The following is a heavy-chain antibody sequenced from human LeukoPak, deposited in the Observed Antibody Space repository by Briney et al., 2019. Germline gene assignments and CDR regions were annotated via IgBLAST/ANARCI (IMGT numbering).Heavy chain of an antibody. Sequence: SGTLSLTCAVSGGSISSGGYSWSWIRQPPGKGLEWIGYIYHSGSTYYNPSLKSRVTISVDRSKNQFSLKLSSVTAADTAVYYCARYSGYDLFDYWGQGTLVTVSS. V-gene: IGHV4-30-2*01. J-gene: IGHJ4*02. D-gene: IGHD5-12*01. CDR1: GGSISSGGYS. CDR2: IYHSGST. CDR3: ARYSGYDLFDY.